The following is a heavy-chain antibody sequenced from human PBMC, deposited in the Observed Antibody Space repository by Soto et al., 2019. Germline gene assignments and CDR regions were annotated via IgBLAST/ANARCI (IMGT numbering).Heavy chain of an antibody. D-gene: IGHD6-6*01. CDR2: IYYSGST. J-gene: IGHJ3*02. Sequence: SETLSLTCTVSGGSISSYYWSWIRQPPGKGLEWIGYIYYSGSTNYNPSLKSRVTISVDTSKNQFSLKLSSVTAADTAVYYCAREYSSSEYDAFEIWGRGTMVTVSS. CDR1: GGSISSYY. CDR3: AREYSSSEYDAFEI. V-gene: IGHV4-59*01.